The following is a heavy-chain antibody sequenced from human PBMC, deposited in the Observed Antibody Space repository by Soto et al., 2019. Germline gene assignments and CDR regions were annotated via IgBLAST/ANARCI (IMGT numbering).Heavy chain of an antibody. V-gene: IGHV3-74*01. D-gene: IGHD3-16*01. J-gene: IGHJ4*02. CDR1: GFTFRSYW. CDR3: ARAYEGDYFDY. Sequence: GGSLRLSCAASGFTFRSYWMQWVRQAPGKGLVWVSRINSDGSRTSYADSVKGRFTISRDNAKNTLYLQMNSLRAEDTAVYYCARAYEGDYFDYWGQGTLVTVSS. CDR2: INSDGSRT.